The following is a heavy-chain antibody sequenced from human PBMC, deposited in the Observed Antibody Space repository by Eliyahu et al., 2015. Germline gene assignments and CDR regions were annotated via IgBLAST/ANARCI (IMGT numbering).Heavy chain of an antibody. CDR2: ISGDGGSI. V-gene: IGHV3-43*02. J-gene: IGHJ6*02. D-gene: IGHD3-3*01. CDR1: GFTFDXXA. Sequence: EVQLVESGGGVVQPGGSLRLSCAASGFTFDXXAMHWVRQAPGKGLEWVSLISGDGGSIYYADSVKGRFTISRDNSKNSLYLQMNSLRTEDTALYYCAKDMRPGTIFGVAGADVWGQGTTVTVSS. CDR3: AKDMRPGTIFGVAGADV.